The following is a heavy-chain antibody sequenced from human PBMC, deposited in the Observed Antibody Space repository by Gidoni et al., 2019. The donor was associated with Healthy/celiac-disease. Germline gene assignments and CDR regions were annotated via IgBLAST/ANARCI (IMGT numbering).Heavy chain of an antibody. CDR2: ISSSSSYT. CDR1: GFTFSDYY. J-gene: IGHJ4*02. Sequence: QVQLVESGGGLVKPGGSLRLSCAASGFTFSDYYMSWIRQAPGKGLEWVSYISSSSSYTNYADSVKGRFTISRDNAKNSLYLQMNSLRAEDTAVYYCARAALNTIFGVVTSYYFDYWGQGTLVTVSS. V-gene: IGHV3-11*06. D-gene: IGHD3-3*01. CDR3: ARAALNTIFGVVTSYYFDY.